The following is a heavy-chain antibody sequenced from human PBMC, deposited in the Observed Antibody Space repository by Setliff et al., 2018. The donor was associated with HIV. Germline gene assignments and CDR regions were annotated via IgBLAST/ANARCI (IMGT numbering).Heavy chain of an antibody. CDR1: GYTFTTYS. CDR3: ARLGRGYNYGPGEFDR. CDR2: INVGKGDT. D-gene: IGHD5-18*01. J-gene: IGHJ5*02. V-gene: IGHV1-3*01. Sequence: ASVKVSCKASGYTFTTYSMHWVRQAPGQSLEWMGWINVGKGDTKYSQEFQGRITITRDTSANTAYMELSSLRSDDTAVYYCARLGRGYNYGPGEFDRWGQGTLVTVSS.